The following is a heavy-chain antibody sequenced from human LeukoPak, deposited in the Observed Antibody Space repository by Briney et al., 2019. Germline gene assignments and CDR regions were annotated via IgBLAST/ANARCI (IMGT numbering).Heavy chain of an antibody. Sequence: SETLSLTCAVYGGSFSGYYWSWFRQPPGKGLEWIGEINHSGSTNYNPSLKSRVTISVDTSKNQFSLKLSSVTAADTAVYYCARAPVGRDGYNYGWYYFDYWGQGTLVTVSS. CDR1: GGSFSGYY. V-gene: IGHV4-34*01. J-gene: IGHJ4*02. D-gene: IGHD5-24*01. CDR2: INHSGST. CDR3: ARAPVGRDGYNYGWYYFDY.